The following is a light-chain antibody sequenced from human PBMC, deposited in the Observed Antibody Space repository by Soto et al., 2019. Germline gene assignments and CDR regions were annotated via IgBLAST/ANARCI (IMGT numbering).Light chain of an antibody. CDR1: SSDVGAYNY. CDR2: DVN. V-gene: IGLV2-14*03. J-gene: IGLJ2*01. Sequence: QSVLTQPASVSGSPGQSIAISCIGTSSDVGAYNYVSWYQQHPGKAPKLVIYDVNNRPSGVSNRFSGSKSGNTASLTISGLQAEDEADYYCGSYTTSGSVVFGGGTKLNRP. CDR3: GSYTTSGSVV.